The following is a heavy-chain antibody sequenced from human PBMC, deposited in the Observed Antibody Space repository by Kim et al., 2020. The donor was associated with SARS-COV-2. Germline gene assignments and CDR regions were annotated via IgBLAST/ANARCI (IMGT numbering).Heavy chain of an antibody. D-gene: IGHD2-21*01. V-gene: IGHV3-30*03. CDR2: ISYDGSNK. Sequence: GGSLRLSCAASGFTFSSYGMHWVRQAPGKGLEWVALISYDGSNKYYADSVKGRFTISRDNSKNMLYLQMNSLRPEDTAVYYCAVLRGDFDIWGQGTMVTVSS. CDR1: GFTFSSYG. J-gene: IGHJ3*02. CDR3: AVLRGDFDI.